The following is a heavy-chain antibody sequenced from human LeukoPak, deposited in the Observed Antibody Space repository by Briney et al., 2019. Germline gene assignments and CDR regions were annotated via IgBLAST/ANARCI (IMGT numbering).Heavy chain of an antibody. Sequence: GGSLRLSCAASEFTFSKYWMSWVRQAPGKGLEWVANIKQDGSEKYYVDSVKGRFTISTDNAKNSLYLQMNSLRAEDTAVYYCARGQQLGYWGQGTLVTVSS. CDR3: ARGQQLGY. CDR1: EFTFSKYW. D-gene: IGHD6-6*01. CDR2: IKQDGSEK. V-gene: IGHV3-7*01. J-gene: IGHJ4*02.